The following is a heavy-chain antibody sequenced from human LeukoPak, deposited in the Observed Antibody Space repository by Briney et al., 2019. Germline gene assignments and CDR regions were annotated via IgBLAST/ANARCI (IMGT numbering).Heavy chain of an antibody. CDR3: ARNEYGYAFDF. D-gene: IGHD4-17*01. Sequence: PARSLRLSCAASGFTFSSYGMHWVRQAPGKGLEWVAVISYDGSNKYYADSVKGRFTISRDNSKNTLYLQMNSLRAEDTAVYYCARNEYGYAFDFWGQGTMVTVSS. J-gene: IGHJ3*01. V-gene: IGHV3-30*03. CDR1: GFTFSSYG. CDR2: ISYDGSNK.